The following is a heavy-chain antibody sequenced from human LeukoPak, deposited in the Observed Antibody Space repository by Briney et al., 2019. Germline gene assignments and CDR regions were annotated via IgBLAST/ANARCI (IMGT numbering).Heavy chain of an antibody. CDR1: GGTFSSYA. CDR3: VKLWLGDYYFDY. V-gene: IGHV1-69*01. J-gene: IGHJ4*02. Sequence: GASVKVSCKASGGTFSSYAISWVRQAPGQGLEWMGGIIPIFGTANYAQKFQGRVTITADESTSTAYMELSSLRSEDTAVYYCVKLWLGDYYFDYWGQGTLVTVSS. D-gene: IGHD6-19*01. CDR2: IIPIFGTA.